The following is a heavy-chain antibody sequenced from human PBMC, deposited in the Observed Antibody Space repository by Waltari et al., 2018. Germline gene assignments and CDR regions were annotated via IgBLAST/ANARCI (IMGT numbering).Heavy chain of an antibody. CDR1: GFTFSSFY. V-gene: IGHV3-7*01. CDR3: ARQDITVRSCPDY. Sequence: EVQLVESGGGLVQPGGSLRLSCAASGFTFSSFYMTWVRQAPGKGLGGWANIKPDGSDRNHVASVKGRFTISRDNAKNSLYLQMNSLRAEDTAVYYCARQDITVRSCPDYWGQGTLVTVSS. J-gene: IGHJ4*02. CDR2: IKPDGSDR. D-gene: IGHD2-15*01.